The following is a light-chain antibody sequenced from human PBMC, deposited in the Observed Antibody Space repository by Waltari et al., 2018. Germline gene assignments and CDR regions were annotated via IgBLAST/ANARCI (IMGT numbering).Light chain of an antibody. CDR3: QSYDSSLSAVI. CDR1: SPNLGAAYD. Sequence: QSVLTQPPSLSGAPGQRVTISCTGSSPNLGAAYDVHWYQKLPGTAPKLLTYGNSKRPSGVPDRFSGSKSGTSASLAITGLQAEDEADYYCQSYDSSLSAVIFGGGTKLTVL. J-gene: IGLJ2*01. CDR2: GNS. V-gene: IGLV1-40*01.